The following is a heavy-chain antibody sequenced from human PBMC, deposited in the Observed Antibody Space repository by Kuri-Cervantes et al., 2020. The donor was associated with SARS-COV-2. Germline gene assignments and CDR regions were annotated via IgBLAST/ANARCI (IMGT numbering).Heavy chain of an antibody. CDR2: IDPSDSYT. Sequence: GGSLRLSCEVSGYDFTIYWISWVRQMPGKGLEWMGRIDPSDSYTDYSPSFGGHVTTSIDKSISTAYLQWSSLKASDTAMYYCVRTPHLGAFDFWGQGTMVTVSS. CDR3: VRTPHLGAFDF. D-gene: IGHD2-15*01. CDR1: GYDFTIYW. V-gene: IGHV5-10-1*01. J-gene: IGHJ3*01.